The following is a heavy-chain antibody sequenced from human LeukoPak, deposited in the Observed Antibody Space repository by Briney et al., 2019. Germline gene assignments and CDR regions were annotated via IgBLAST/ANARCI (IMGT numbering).Heavy chain of an antibody. D-gene: IGHD2-8*02. J-gene: IGHJ5*02. CDR1: GYSFSTYW. V-gene: IGHV5-51*01. Sequence: GESLKSSCKGTGYSFSTYWIAWVRQLPGKGLEWIGIIYPGDSDDRYSPSFPGQVTISADKPIDTAYLQWNSLKASDTAMYYCARHPKYSTGSTWLDPWGQGTLVTVSS. CDR3: ARHPKYSTGSTWLDP. CDR2: IYPGDSDD.